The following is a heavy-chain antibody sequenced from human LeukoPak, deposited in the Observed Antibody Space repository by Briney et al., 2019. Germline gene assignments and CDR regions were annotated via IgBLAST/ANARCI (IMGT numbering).Heavy chain of an antibody. V-gene: IGHV4-31*03. Sequence: SETLSLTCTVSGGSISSGGYYWSWIRQHPGKGLEWIGYIYYSGSTYYNPSLKSRVTISVDTSKNQFSLKLSSVTAADTAVYYCARDGFPSYYGSGSLGFDYWGQGTLVTVSS. D-gene: IGHD3-10*01. CDR2: IYYSGST. CDR3: ARDGFPSYYGSGSLGFDY. J-gene: IGHJ4*02. CDR1: GGSISSGGYY.